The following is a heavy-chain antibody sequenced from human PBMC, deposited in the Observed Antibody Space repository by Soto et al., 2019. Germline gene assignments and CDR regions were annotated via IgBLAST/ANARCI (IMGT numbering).Heavy chain of an antibody. CDR1: GYTFTSYG. D-gene: IGHD3-3*01. J-gene: IGHJ4*02. CDR3: ARAPIKIFGVVKGYFDY. Sequence: ASVKVSCKASGYTFTSYGISWVRQAPGQGLEWMGWISAYNGNTNYAQKLQGRVTMTTDTSTSTAYMELRSLRSDDTAVYYCARAPIKIFGVVKGYFDYWGQGTLVAVSS. V-gene: IGHV1-18*04. CDR2: ISAYNGNT.